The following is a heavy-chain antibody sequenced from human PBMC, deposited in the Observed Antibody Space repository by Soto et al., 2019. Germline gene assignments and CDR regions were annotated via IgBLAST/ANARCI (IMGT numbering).Heavy chain of an antibody. CDR2: IGIGGDT. CDR1: GFTLSNHD. J-gene: IGHJ6*02. Sequence: GGSLRLSCAASGFTLSNHDMYWVRQATGKSLEWVSAIGIGGDTYYPASVKGRFTISRQNAKNSLYLQMNNLRAGDTAVYYCARGPGSPRYYNGMDVWGQGTTATVSS. D-gene: IGHD3-10*01. CDR3: ARGPGSPRYYNGMDV. V-gene: IGHV3-13*01.